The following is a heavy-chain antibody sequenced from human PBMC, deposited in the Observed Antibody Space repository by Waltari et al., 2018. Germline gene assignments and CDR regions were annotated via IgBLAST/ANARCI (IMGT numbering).Heavy chain of an antibody. V-gene: IGHV1-18*04. CDR1: GYTFTDYY. CDR3: ARDSNSSSSEV. Sequence: VQLVQSGAEVKKPGATVKISCKVSGYTFTDYYMHWVQQAPGKGLEWMGWISAYNSNTNYAQNLQGRVTMTTDTSTSTAYMELRSLRSDDTAVYYCARDSNSSSSEVWGQGTLVTVSS. CDR2: ISAYNSNT. J-gene: IGHJ4*02. D-gene: IGHD6-6*01.